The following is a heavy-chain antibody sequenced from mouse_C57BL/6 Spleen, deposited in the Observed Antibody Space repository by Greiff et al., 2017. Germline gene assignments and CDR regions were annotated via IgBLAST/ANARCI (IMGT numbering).Heavy chain of an antibody. V-gene: IGHV1-82*01. CDR2: IYPGDGDT. D-gene: IGHD1-1*01. J-gene: IGHJ2*01. Sequence: LVESGPELVKPGASVKISCKASGYAFSSSWMNWVKQRPGKGLEWIGRIYPGDGDTNYNGKFKGKATLTADKSSSTAYMQLSSLTSEDSAVYFCARDYGSSLDYWGQGTTLTVSS. CDR1: GYAFSSSW. CDR3: ARDYGSSLDY.